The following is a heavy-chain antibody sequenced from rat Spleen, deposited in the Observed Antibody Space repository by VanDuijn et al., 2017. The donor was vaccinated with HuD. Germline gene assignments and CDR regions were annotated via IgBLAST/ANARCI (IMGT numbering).Heavy chain of an antibody. Sequence: QVQLKESGPGLVQPSQTLSLTCTVSGLSLTSNGVSWVRQPPGKGLEWIAAISSGGSTYYNSVFKSRLSISRDTSKSQVILKMNSLLTEDTAIYFCTRDGDSSWFAYWGQSTLVTVSS. D-gene: IGHD1-2*01. CDR2: ISSGGST. J-gene: IGHJ3*01. CDR1: GLSLTSNG. V-gene: IGHV2S12*01. CDR3: TRDGDSSWFAY.